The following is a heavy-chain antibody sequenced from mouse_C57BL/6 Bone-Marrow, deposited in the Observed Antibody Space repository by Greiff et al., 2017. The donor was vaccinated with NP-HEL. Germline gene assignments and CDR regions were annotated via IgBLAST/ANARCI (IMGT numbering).Heavy chain of an antibody. J-gene: IGHJ1*03. V-gene: IGHV5-9-1*02. Sequence: DVQLVQSGEGLVKPGASLKLSCAASGFTIRSDALSSVRQTPEKRLEWVAYISSGGDYIYYADTVKGRFTISRDNARNTLYLQMSSLKSEDTAMYYCTRDTPAVDRYFLYWYFRVWAT. CDR3: TRDTPAVDRYFLYWYFRV. D-gene: IGHD2-3*01. CDR2: ISSGGDYI. CDR1: GFTIRSDA.